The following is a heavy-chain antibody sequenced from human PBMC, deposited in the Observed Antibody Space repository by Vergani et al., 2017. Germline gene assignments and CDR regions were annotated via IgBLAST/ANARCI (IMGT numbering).Heavy chain of an antibody. CDR1: GYSFTSYW. Sequence: VQLVQSGAEVKKPGESLKISCKGSGYSFTSYWIGWVRQMPGKGLEWMGIIYPGDSDTRYSPSFQGQVTISADKSISTAYLQWRSLKASDTAMYYCARRRQYIVVVVAATRGWYFDLWGRGTLVTVSS. CDR2: IYPGDSDT. CDR3: ARRRQYIVVVVAATRGWYFDL. J-gene: IGHJ2*01. V-gene: IGHV5-51*03. D-gene: IGHD2-15*01.